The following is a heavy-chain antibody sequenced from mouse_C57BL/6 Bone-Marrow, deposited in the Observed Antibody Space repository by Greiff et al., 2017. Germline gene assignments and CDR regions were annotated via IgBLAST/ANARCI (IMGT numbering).Heavy chain of an antibody. Sequence: VKLMESGPGLVQPSQSLSITCTVSGFSLTSYGVHWVRQSPGQGLEWLGVIWRGGSTDYNAAFMSRLSITKDNSKSQVFFKMNSLQADDTAIYXCAKNDYGGFAYWGQGTLVTVSA. J-gene: IGHJ3*01. CDR2: IWRGGST. V-gene: IGHV2-5*01. D-gene: IGHD2-4*01. CDR1: GFSLTSYG. CDR3: AKNDYGGFAY.